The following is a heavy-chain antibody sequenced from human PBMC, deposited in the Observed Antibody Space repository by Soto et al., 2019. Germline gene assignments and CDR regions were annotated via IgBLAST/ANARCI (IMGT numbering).Heavy chain of an antibody. CDR1: VYTVHNFG. Sequence: WAWEKLSCKTAVYTVHNFGLSWARQAPGQGLEWMGWISAYNGNTNYAQNFQGRVTMTTDTSTSTAYLYLKDMGSDDTAAHYCAGARPPIDY. CDR2: ISAYNGNT. J-gene: IGHJ4*01. CDR3: AGARPPIDY. V-gene: IGHV1-18*01. D-gene: IGHD6-25*01.